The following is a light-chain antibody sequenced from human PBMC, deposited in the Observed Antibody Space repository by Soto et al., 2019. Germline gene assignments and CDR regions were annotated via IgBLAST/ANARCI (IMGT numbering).Light chain of an antibody. Sequence: QSALTQPASVSGSPGQSITISCTGTSRDVGGYNYVSWYQHHPGKAPKLIIYEVSNRPSGISDRFSGSKSGNAASLTISGLHAEDESDYYCSSYSDSSTHVVFGGGTKVTVL. CDR2: EVS. CDR1: SRDVGGYNY. CDR3: SSYSDSSTHVV. V-gene: IGLV2-14*01. J-gene: IGLJ2*01.